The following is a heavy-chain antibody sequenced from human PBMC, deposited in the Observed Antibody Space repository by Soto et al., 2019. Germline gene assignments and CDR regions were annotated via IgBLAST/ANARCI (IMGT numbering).Heavy chain of an antibody. CDR1: GFTFSSYE. V-gene: IGHV3-48*03. Sequence: VQLVESGGGLVQPGGSLRLSCAASGFTFSSYEMNWVRQAPGKGLEWVSYISSSGSTIYYADSVKGRFTISRDNAKNSLYLQMNSLRAEDTAVYYCASGSYNPTTLDYWGQGTLVTVSS. CDR3: ASGSYNPTTLDY. CDR2: ISSSGSTI. D-gene: IGHD1-26*01. J-gene: IGHJ4*02.